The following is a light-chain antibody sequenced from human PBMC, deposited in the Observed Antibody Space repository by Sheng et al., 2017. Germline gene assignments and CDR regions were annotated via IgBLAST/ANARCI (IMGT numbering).Light chain of an antibody. CDR2: ATS. J-gene: IGKJ4*01. CDR3: QQSNSYPLT. V-gene: IGKV1-12*01. Sequence: DILMTQSPSSVSASVGDRVTITCRASQGIGAWLAWYQQKSGKAPKLLIYATSNLQSGVPSRFSGSSSGTDFTLTISSLQPEDLGTYYCQQSNSYPLTFGGGTKGGDXT. CDR1: QGIGAW.